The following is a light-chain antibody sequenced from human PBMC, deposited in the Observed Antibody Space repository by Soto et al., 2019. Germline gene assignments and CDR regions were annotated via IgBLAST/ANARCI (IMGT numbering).Light chain of an antibody. J-gene: IGKJ1*01. CDR3: QQYGSSRT. CDR1: QSVSSY. Sequence: EIVMTQSPATLSVSPWETASLSCRASQSVSSYLAWYQQKPGQAPRLLIYAASNRATGIPDRFRGSGSGTDFSLTISRLEPEDFAVYYCQQYGSSRTFGQGTKVDI. V-gene: IGKV3-20*01. CDR2: AAS.